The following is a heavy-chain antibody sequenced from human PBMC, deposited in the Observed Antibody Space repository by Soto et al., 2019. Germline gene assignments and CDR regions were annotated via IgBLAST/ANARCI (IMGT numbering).Heavy chain of an antibody. CDR1: WVSLSSNIAA. J-gene: IGHJ5*02. D-gene: IGHD6-13*01. CDR3: ARDMLAEAGIVGWFDP. V-gene: IGHV6-1*01. Sequence: PSQTLSLTSALSWVSLSSNIAACNCIRQSPSRGLEWLGRTYYRSKWYNDYAVSVKGRITINPDTSKNQFSLQLNSVTPEDTAVYYCARDMLAEAGIVGWFDPWGQGTLVTVSS. CDR2: TYYRSKWYN.